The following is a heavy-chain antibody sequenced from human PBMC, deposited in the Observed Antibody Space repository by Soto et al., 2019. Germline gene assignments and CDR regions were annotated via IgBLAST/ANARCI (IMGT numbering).Heavy chain of an antibody. CDR1: GFTFSSYG. CDR2: IWYDGSNK. CDR3: AREVLVRGIKYHGMDV. V-gene: IGHV3-33*01. J-gene: IGHJ6*02. Sequence: QVQLVESGGGVVQPGRSLSLSCAASGFTFSSYGIHWVRQAPGKGLEWVAVIWYDGSNKYYADSVKGRFTISRDNSKNTLYLTTNSLRAEDTAVYYCAREVLVRGIKYHGMDVWGQGTTVTVSS. D-gene: IGHD3-10*01.